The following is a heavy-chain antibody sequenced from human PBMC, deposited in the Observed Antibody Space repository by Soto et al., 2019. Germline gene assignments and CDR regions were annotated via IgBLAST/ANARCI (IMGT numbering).Heavy chain of an antibody. D-gene: IGHD2-15*01. CDR3: ARRGYGCRWPNGYMDV. Sequence: EAQLVESGGGLVQPGGSLRLSCAASGFTFSNYEMHWVRQAPGKGLEYVSVISNNGAHTDYAKSVKGRFTISRDNSENTLYLQMGSLRAEDMALYYCARRGYGCRWPNGYMDVWGKGTTVTVSS. J-gene: IGHJ6*03. CDR1: GFTFSNYE. V-gene: IGHV3-64*01. CDR2: ISNNGAHT.